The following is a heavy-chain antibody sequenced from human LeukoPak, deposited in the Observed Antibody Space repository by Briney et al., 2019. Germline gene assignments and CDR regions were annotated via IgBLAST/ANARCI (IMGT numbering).Heavy chain of an antibody. D-gene: IGHD6-13*01. Sequence: GASVKVSCKASGYTFTTYDINWVRQAAGQGLEWMGWMNPNSGNTGNVQKFQGRVTMTRNTSISTAYMELTSLTSEDTAVYFCARIAAPGNRRLNFWGQGTLVTVSS. CDR3: ARIAAPGNRRLNF. CDR1: GYTFTTYD. CDR2: MNPNSGNT. V-gene: IGHV1-8*01. J-gene: IGHJ4*02.